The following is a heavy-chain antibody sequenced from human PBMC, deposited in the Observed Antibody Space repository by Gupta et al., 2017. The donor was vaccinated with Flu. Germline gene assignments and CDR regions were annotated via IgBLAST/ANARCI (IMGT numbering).Heavy chain of an antibody. J-gene: IGHJ6*03. CDR2: ISWNSGSI. CDR3: AKDGSGSYYYYYYYMDV. V-gene: IGHV3-9*01. D-gene: IGHD1-26*01. Sequence: TFDDYAMDWVRQAPGKGLGWVSGISWNSGSIGYADSVKGRFTISRDNAKNSLYLQMNSLRAEDTALYYCAKDGSGSYYYYYYYMDVWGKGTTVTVSS. CDR1: TFDDYA.